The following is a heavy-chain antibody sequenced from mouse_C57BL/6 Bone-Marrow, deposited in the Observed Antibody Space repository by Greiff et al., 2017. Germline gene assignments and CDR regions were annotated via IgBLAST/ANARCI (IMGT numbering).Heavy chain of an antibody. Sequence: EVKLVESGGGLVKPGGSLKLSCAASGFTFSSYTMSWVRQTPEKRLQWVAAISGGGGNTYYPDSVQGRFTISRDTDMEILYLQMSSLRFRYTALYYGSRQVTTVLATKYFDVWGTGTTVTVSS. CDR3: SRQVTTVLATKYFDV. CDR2: ISGGGGNT. D-gene: IGHD1-1*01. CDR1: GFTFSSYT. J-gene: IGHJ1*03. V-gene: IGHV5-9*01.